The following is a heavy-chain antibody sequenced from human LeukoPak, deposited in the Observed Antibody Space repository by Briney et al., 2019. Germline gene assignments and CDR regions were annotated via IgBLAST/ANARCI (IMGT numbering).Heavy chain of an antibody. CDR1: GGSFSGYY. CDR2: INHSGST. V-gene: IGHV4-34*01. CDR3: ARGRGYSGYEYDY. D-gene: IGHD5-12*01. J-gene: IGHJ4*02. Sequence: PSETLSLTCAVYGGSFSGYYWSSVRQPPGKGLEWIGEINHSGSTNYNPSLKSRVTISVDTSKNQFSLKLSSVTAADTAVYYCARGRGYSGYEYDYWGQGTLVTVSS.